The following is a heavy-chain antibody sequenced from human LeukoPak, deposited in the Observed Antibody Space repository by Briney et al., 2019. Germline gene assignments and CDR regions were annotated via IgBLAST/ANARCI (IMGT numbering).Heavy chain of an antibody. V-gene: IGHV3-64D*06. CDR1: GFTVTNYA. CDR2: LYSRGTST. Sequence: GGSLRLSCLASGFTVTNYAMHWVRQAPGKGLDYVSVLYSRGTSTYYADSVKGRFTVSRDSSKNTLFLQMSSLRVEDTAIYYCVGDSSGMDVWGRGTAVTVSS. CDR3: VGDSSGMDV. J-gene: IGHJ6*02.